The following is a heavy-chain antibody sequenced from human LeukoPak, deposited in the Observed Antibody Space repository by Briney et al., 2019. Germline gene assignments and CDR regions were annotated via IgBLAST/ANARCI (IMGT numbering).Heavy chain of an antibody. V-gene: IGHV3-33*01. CDR1: GFTFSSYG. J-gene: IGHJ6*02. Sequence: GGSLRLSCAASGFTFSSYGMHWVRQAPGKGLEWVAVIWYDGSNKYYADSVKGRFTISRDNSKNTLYLQMNSLRAEDTAVYYCARELLAARGPYYYYGMDVWGQGTTVTVSS. CDR2: IWYDGSNK. CDR3: ARELLAARGPYYYYGMDV. D-gene: IGHD6-6*01.